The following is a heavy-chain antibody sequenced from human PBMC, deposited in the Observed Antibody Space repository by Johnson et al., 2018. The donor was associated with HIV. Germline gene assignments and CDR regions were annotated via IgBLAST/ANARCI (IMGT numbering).Heavy chain of an antibody. D-gene: IGHD3-22*01. CDR1: GFTFSTYA. Sequence: QVQLVESGGGVVRPGGSLRLSCAASGFTFSTYAMHWVRQAPGKGLEWVAVISYDGRNEYYGDSVKGRFTISRDNSKNTLFLQMNSLRPDDTAVYFCARRFFDSSSFDMWGQGTMVTVSS. CDR3: ARRFFDSSSFDM. V-gene: IGHV3-30*04. CDR2: ISYDGRNE. J-gene: IGHJ3*02.